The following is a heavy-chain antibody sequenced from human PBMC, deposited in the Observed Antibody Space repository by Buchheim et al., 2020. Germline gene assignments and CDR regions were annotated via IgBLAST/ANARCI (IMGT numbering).Heavy chain of an antibody. CDR2: ISSSSTI. J-gene: IGHJ5*02. Sequence: EVQLVESGGGLVQPGGSLRLSCAASGFTFSSYSMNWVRQAPGKGLEWVSYISSSSTIYYADSVKGRFTISRDNAKNSLYLQMNSLRAEDTAVYYCARAGSSGWLRGRNWFDPWGQGTL. V-gene: IGHV3-48*01. CDR3: ARAGSSGWLRGRNWFDP. D-gene: IGHD6-19*01. CDR1: GFTFSSYS.